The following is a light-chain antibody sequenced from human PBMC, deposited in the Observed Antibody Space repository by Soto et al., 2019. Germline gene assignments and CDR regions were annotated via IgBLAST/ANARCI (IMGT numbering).Light chain of an antibody. J-gene: IGKJ1*01. CDR3: QQYGSLWT. CDR1: QSVGRT. V-gene: IGKV3-15*01. Sequence: EIVMTQSPAIMSVSPGERATLFCRASQSVGRTLAWYQQKPGQSPRLLVYGASTRANGTPARFSGSGSGTEFTLTISRLEPEDFAVYYCQQYGSLWTFGQGTKVDIK. CDR2: GAS.